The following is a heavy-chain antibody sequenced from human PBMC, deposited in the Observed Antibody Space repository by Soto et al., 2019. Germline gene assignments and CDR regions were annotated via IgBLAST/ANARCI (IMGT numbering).Heavy chain of an antibody. J-gene: IGHJ4*02. D-gene: IGHD6-13*01. CDR3: AHRRTYSSSWYYFDY. Sequence: ESGPTRVKPTQTPTLTCNFSGFSLSTSVVGVGWIRQTPGKALEWLALIYWNDDKRYSPSLQSRLTITKDTSKNQVVLTMTNMDPVDTATYYCAHRRTYSSSWYYFDYWGQGTLVTVSS. V-gene: IGHV2-5*01. CDR2: IYWNDDK. CDR1: GFSLSTSVVG.